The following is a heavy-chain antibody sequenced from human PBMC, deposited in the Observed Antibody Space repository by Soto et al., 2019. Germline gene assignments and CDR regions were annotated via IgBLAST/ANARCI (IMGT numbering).Heavy chain of an antibody. CDR2: VSGGAAT. CDR3: AKGSHIAARPFFLDY. CDR1: GFNFKSYA. J-gene: IGHJ4*02. Sequence: DVQLLESGGGLVQPGGSLRLSCAASGFNFKSYAMNWVRQTPGKGLEWVATVSGGAATTYADSVRGRFTISRDKSGNTVSLQMNSLRAEDSAVYYCAKGSHIAARPFFLDYWGRGTLVSVSS. D-gene: IGHD6-6*01. V-gene: IGHV3-23*01.